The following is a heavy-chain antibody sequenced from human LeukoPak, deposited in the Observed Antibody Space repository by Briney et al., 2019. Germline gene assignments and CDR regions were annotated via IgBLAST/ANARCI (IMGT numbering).Heavy chain of an antibody. CDR3: ARDSLRAALHYMDV. CDR2: ISYDGSIK. J-gene: IGHJ6*03. Sequence: PGGSLRLSCAASGFTFSSYDMNWVRQVPGRGLEWLALISYDGSIKYYADFVKGRFTISRDNSKNTFYLQLNTLRAEDTAVYYCARDSLRAALHYMDVWGKGATVTVSS. V-gene: IGHV3-30*04. CDR1: GFTFSSYD. D-gene: IGHD4-11*01.